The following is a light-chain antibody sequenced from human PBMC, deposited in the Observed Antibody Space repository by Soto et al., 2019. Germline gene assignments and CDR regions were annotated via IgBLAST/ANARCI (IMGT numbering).Light chain of an antibody. V-gene: IGLV2-8*01. J-gene: IGLJ1*01. CDR2: EVT. Sequence: QSVLTQPPSASGSPGQSVTISCTGTSSDIGGYNYVSWYQQHPGKAPKLMIYEVTKRPSGVPDRFSGFKSGNTASLTVSGLQADDEADYYCSSYSGSNNFGVFGTGTKVTV. CDR3: SSYSGSNNFGV. CDR1: SSDIGGYNY.